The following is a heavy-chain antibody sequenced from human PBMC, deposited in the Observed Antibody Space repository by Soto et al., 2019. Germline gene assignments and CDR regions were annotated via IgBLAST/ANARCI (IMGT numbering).Heavy chain of an antibody. D-gene: IGHD3-9*01. Sequence: EVQLVESGGGLVQPGGSLRLSCAASGFTFSSYWMHWVRQAPGKGLVWVSRINSDGSSTSYADSVKGRFTISRDNAKNTLYLQMNSRRAEDTAVYYCARAGVLRYFDWLLNDAFDIWGQGTMVTVSS. CDR1: GFTFSSYW. CDR2: INSDGSST. CDR3: ARAGVLRYFDWLLNDAFDI. V-gene: IGHV3-74*01. J-gene: IGHJ3*02.